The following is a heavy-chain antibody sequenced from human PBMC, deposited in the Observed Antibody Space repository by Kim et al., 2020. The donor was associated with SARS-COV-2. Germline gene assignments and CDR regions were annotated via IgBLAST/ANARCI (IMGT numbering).Heavy chain of an antibody. Sequence: ASVKVSCKASGYTFTSYGISWVRQAPGQGLEWMGWISAYNGNTNYAQKLQGRVTMTTDTSTSTAYMELRSLRSDDTAVYYCARDGALWFGELLNDAFDIWGQGTMVTVSS. D-gene: IGHD3-10*01. CDR3: ARDGALWFGELLNDAFDI. CDR1: GYTFTSYG. J-gene: IGHJ3*02. CDR2: ISAYNGNT. V-gene: IGHV1-18*01.